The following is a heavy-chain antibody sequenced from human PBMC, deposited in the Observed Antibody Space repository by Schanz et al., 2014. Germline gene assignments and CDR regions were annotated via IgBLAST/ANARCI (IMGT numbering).Heavy chain of an antibody. CDR2: ISVYNGTP. CDR3: ARDEGEASGTILDH. V-gene: IGHV1-18*04. D-gene: IGHD1-1*01. J-gene: IGHJ4*02. Sequence: QVQLVQSGAEVKKPGASVKVSCKASGYTFTSYAISWVRQAPGQGLEWMGWISVYNGTPNSSQTLPGRVTMTTDTSTSTAYMELRSLRLDDTAVYYCARDEGEASGTILDHWGQGTLVTVSS. CDR1: GYTFTSYA.